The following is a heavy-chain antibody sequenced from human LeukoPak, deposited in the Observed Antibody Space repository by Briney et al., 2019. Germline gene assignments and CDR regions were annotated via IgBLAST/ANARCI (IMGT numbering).Heavy chain of an antibody. CDR3: AAEHPGALWFGP. V-gene: IGHV1-58*01. CDR1: GFTFTSSA. Sequence: SVKVSCTASGFTFTSSAVQWVRQARGQRLEWIGWIVVGSGNTNYAQKFQERVTITRDMPTSTAYMELSSLRSEDTAVYYCAAEHPGALWFGPWGQGTLVTVSS. J-gene: IGHJ5*02. CDR2: IVVGSGNT.